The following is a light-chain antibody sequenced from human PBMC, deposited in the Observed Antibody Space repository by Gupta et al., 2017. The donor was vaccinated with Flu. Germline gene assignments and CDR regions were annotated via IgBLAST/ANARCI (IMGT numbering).Light chain of an antibody. Sequence: SSGEQACSACRASQGRLGITGKDYLDCEVEKPGQSPELLICLGATRASGVPDSISGSGSGTDFTLKINRGEAEDVGVYFCRQDLQTPLTFGGGTKVEIK. CDR2: LGA. J-gene: IGKJ4*01. CDR3: RQDLQTPLT. CDR1: QGRLGITGKDY. V-gene: IGKV2-28*01.